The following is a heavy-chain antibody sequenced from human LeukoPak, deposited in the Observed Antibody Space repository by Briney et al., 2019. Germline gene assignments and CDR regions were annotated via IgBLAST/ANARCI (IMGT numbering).Heavy chain of an antibody. CDR1: GYSFTSYW. CDR2: IYPGDSDT. CDR3: ARPYCSGGSCYSSFYFDY. V-gene: IGHV5-51*01. Sequence: GGSLKISCKGSGYSFTSYWIGWVRQMPGKGLEWMGIIYPGDSDTRYSPSFQGQVSISADKSISTAYLQWSSLKASDTAMYYCARPYCSGGSCYSSFYFDYWGQGTLVTVSS. D-gene: IGHD2-15*01. J-gene: IGHJ4*02.